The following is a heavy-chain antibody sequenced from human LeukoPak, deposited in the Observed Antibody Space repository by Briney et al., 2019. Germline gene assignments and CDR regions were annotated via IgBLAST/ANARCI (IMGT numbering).Heavy chain of an antibody. CDR2: IYTSGST. D-gene: IGHD3-3*01. CDR1: GGSISSGSYY. CDR3: ARDYDFWSGYNYYYYYMDV. Sequence: SETLSLTCTVSGGSISSGSYYWRWIRQPAGKGLEWIRRIYTSGSTNYNPSLKSRVTISVDTSKNQFSLKLSSVTAADTAVYYWARDYDFWSGYNYYYYYMDVWGKGTTVTVSS. V-gene: IGHV4-61*02. J-gene: IGHJ6*03.